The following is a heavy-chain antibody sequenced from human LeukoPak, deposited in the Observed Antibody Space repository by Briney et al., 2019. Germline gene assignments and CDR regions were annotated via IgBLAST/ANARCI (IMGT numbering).Heavy chain of an antibody. J-gene: IGHJ4*02. CDR2: INAGNGNT. Sequence: ASVKVSCKASGYTFTGYAMHWVRQAPGQRLEWMGWINAGNGNTKYSQKFQGRVTITRDTSASTAYMELSSLRSEDTAVYYCARVSDSSGPFDYWGQGTLVTVSS. D-gene: IGHD3-22*01. V-gene: IGHV1-3*01. CDR3: ARVSDSSGPFDY. CDR1: GYTFTGYA.